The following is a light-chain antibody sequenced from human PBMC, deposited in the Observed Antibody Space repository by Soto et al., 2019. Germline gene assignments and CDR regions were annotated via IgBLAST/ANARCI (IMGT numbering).Light chain of an antibody. CDR2: EVS. CDR1: SSDVGSYNL. J-gene: IGLJ3*02. Sequence: QSVLTQPASVSGSPGQSITISCSGTSSDVGSYNLISWYQQHPSNAPNLMIYEVSKRPSGVSNRFSGSKSGTTSSLTISRLQEDDDADYCGASYAGMSAWVFGGGTQLTVL. V-gene: IGLV2-23*02. CDR3: ASYAGMSAWV.